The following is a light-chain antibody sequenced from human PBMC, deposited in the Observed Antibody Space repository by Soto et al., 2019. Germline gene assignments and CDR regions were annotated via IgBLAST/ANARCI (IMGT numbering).Light chain of an antibody. J-gene: IGKJ4*01. CDR2: SAS. V-gene: IGKV1-9*01. CDR1: QGVRSY. Sequence: DIQLTQSPSFLSASVGDRVTITCRASQGVRSYLAWYQQRPGKAPNLLIYSASTLQTAVPSRFSGSGSGTEFTLTISSLQPEDFATYYRQQVGDYPLTFGGGTKVEIK. CDR3: QQVGDYPLT.